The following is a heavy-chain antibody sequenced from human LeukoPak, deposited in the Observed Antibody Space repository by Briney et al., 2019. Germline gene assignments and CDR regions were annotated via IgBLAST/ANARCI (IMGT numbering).Heavy chain of an antibody. J-gene: IGHJ4*02. Sequence: AETLSHTCAGYGWSFSGYYWSWIRQPPGKGLEWIGEINHSGSTNYNPCRQSRVTISVDTSQIQVHLILSSVTAADTAVYYCARVEERNWNPRFDYWGQGTLVIVSS. CDR1: GWSFSGYY. CDR2: INHSGST. CDR3: ARVEERNWNPRFDY. D-gene: IGHD1-1*01. V-gene: IGHV4-34*01.